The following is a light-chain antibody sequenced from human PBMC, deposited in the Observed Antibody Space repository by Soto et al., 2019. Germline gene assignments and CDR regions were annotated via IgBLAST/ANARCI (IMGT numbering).Light chain of an antibody. J-gene: IGLJ3*02. CDR2: DVS. V-gene: IGLV2-14*01. CDR3: GSYTIFNTMV. CDR1: SSDVGGSKY. Sequence: QSVLTQPASVSGSPGQSITISCTGTSSDVGGSKYVSWYQQPPGKAPRIIIYDVSDRPSGVSYRFSGSKSGNTASLTISGLQAEDGADYYCGSYTIFNTMVFGGGTKLTVL.